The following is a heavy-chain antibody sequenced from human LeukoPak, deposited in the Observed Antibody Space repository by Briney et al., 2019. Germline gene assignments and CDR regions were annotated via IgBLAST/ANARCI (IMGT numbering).Heavy chain of an antibody. Sequence: SETLSLTCTVSGGSISSDYWSWTRQPAGKGLEWIGRIYTSGSTNYNPSLKSRVTISVDRSKNQFSLKLSSVTAADTAVYYCARGDYYGSGSVEGGFDYWGQGTLVTVSS. CDR3: ARGDYYGSGSVEGGFDY. V-gene: IGHV4-4*07. CDR1: GGSISSDY. CDR2: IYTSGST. D-gene: IGHD3-10*01. J-gene: IGHJ4*02.